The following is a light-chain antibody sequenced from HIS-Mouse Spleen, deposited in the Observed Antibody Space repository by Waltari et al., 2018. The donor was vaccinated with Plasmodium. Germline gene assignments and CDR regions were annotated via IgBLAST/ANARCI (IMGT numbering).Light chain of an antibody. CDR3: GTWDSSLSAGVV. Sequence: QSVLTQPPSVSAAPGQKVTISCSGSSPNLGTNYVSWSQQLPGTAPKLLIYDNNKRPSGIPDRFSGSKSGTSATLGITGLQTGDEADYYCGTWDSSLSAGVVFGGGTKLTVL. V-gene: IGLV1-51*01. J-gene: IGLJ2*01. CDR1: SPNLGTNY. CDR2: DNN.